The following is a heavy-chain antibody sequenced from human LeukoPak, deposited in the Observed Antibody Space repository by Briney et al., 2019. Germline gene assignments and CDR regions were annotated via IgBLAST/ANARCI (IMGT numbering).Heavy chain of an antibody. CDR2: ISWNSGSI. J-gene: IGHJ4*02. CDR3: AKDMRYSGSSTIDY. D-gene: IGHD1-26*01. V-gene: IGHV3-9*01. Sequence: GRSLRLSCAASGFTLDDYAMHWVRQAPGKGLEWVSGISWNSGSIGYADSVEGRFTISRDNAKNSLYLQMNSLRAEDTALYYCAKDMRYSGSSTIDYWGQGTLVTVSS. CDR1: GFTLDDYA.